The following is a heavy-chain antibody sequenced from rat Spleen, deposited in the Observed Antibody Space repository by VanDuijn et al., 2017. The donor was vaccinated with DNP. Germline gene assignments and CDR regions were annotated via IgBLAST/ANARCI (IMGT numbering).Heavy chain of an antibody. V-gene: IGHV5-25*01. CDR2: ITTGGDNT. CDR3: ARGAMDA. Sequence: EVQLVESGGGLVQPGRSMKLSCAASGFTFSNYYMAWVRQAPTQGLEWVASITTGGDNTYYRDSVKGRFNISRDNVKSTLYLQMDSLRSEDTATYYCARGAMDAWGQGTSVTVSS. J-gene: IGHJ4*01. CDR1: GFTFSNYY.